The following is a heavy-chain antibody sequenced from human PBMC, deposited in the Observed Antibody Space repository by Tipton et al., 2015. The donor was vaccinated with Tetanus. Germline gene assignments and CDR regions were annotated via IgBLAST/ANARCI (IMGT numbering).Heavy chain of an antibody. Sequence: QLVQSGGGVVQSGRSLRLSCAASGFTFRDYGMHWVRQAPGKGLEWVAVLSFDGTTEDYADSVKGRFTISRDNSKNTLFLKMNSLGHHVAAVYFCAKGVSQNGVPNPYYSSGLVEWGQGTSYCVSS. CDR1: GFTFRDYG. CDR3: AKGVSQNGVPNPYYSSGLVE. V-gene: IGHV3-30*18. D-gene: IGHD5/OR15-5a*01. CDR2: LSFDGTTE. J-gene: IGHJ6*02.